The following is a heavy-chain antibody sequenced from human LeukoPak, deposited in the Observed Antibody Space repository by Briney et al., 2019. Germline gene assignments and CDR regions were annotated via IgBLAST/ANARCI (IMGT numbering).Heavy chain of an antibody. J-gene: IGHJ4*02. Sequence: GGSLRLSCAASGFTFSSYGMSWVRQAPGKGLEWVSVIYSGGSTYYADSVKGRFTISRDNSKNTLYLQMNSLRAEDTAAYYCARGYYDSSGYYPYYFDYWGQGTLVTVSS. CDR3: ARGYYDSSGYYPYYFDY. CDR1: GFTFSSYG. CDR2: IYSGGST. D-gene: IGHD3-22*01. V-gene: IGHV3-53*01.